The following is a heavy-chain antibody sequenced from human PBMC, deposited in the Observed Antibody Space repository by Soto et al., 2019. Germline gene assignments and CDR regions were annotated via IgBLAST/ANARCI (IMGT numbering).Heavy chain of an antibody. V-gene: IGHV4-38-2*02. CDR3: ARVTLVVRGSAHFAVDV. CDR2: ISHSGTT. J-gene: IGHJ6*02. D-gene: IGHD2-8*02. Sequence: KELEWIGSISHSGTTSYSPSLTSRVSISVDTSKNKVSLKLTSVTAADTAVYFCARVTLVVRGSAHFAVDVWGHGPTVT.